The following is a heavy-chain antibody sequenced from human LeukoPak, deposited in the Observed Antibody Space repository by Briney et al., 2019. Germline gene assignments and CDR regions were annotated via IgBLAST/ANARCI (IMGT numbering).Heavy chain of an antibody. CDR1: GGSISSGDYY. CDR2: IYYSGST. CDR3: AREGNSEDYDSSGSEAFDI. V-gene: IGHV4-30-4*01. Sequence: SETLSLTCTVSGGSISSGDYYWSWIRQPPGKGLEWIGYIYYSGSTYYNPSLKSRVTISVDTSKNQFSLKLSSVTAADTAVYYCAREGNSEDYDSSGSEAFDIWGQGTMVTVSS. D-gene: IGHD3-22*01. J-gene: IGHJ3*02.